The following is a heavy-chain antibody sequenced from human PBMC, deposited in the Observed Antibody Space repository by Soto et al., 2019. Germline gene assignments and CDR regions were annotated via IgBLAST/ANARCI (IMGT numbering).Heavy chain of an antibody. Sequence: ASVKVSCKACGYRFTSYGMSWVRQATGQGIEWMGWISAYNGNTNYAQKLQGRVTMTTDTSTSTAYMELRSLRSDDTAVYYCARDRRYSYGSGYYYYGMDVWGQGTTVTVSS. J-gene: IGHJ6*02. CDR2: ISAYNGNT. D-gene: IGHD5-18*01. CDR3: ARDRRYSYGSGYYYYGMDV. CDR1: GYRFTSYG. V-gene: IGHV1-18*01.